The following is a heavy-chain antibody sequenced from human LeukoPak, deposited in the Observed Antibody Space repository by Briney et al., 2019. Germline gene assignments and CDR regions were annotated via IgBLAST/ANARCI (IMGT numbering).Heavy chain of an antibody. Sequence: SETLSLTCAVYGGSFSGCYWSWIRQPPGKGLEWIGEINHSGSTNYNPSLKSRVTISVDTSKNQLSLKLSSVAAADTAVYYCARGALDCSGGSCYHNYYYYYMDVWGKGTTVTVSS. V-gene: IGHV4-34*01. CDR2: INHSGST. CDR1: GGSFSGCY. J-gene: IGHJ6*03. D-gene: IGHD2-15*01. CDR3: ARGALDCSGGSCYHNYYYYYMDV.